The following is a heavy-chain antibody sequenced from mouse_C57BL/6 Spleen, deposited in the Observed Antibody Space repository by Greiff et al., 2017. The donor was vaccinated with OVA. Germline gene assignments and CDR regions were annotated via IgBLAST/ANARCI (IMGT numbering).Heavy chain of an antibody. CDR1: GYTFTSYW. CDR2: LPAQSAST. V-gene: IGHV1-64*01. Sequence: QVQLQQPGAELVKPGASVKLSCKASGYTFTSYWMHWAQQSPVPSVEWIRLLPAQSASTNHNEKFKSKATLTVDKSSSTAYMQLSSLTSEDSAVYYCARRGVVAPYWYFDVWGTGTTVTVSS. D-gene: IGHD1-1*01. J-gene: IGHJ1*03. CDR3: ARRGVVAPYWYFDV.